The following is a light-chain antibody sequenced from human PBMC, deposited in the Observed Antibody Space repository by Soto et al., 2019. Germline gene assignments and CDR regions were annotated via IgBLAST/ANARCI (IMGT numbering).Light chain of an antibody. CDR2: DDY. CDR3: GTWDSNLSNGVV. V-gene: IGLV1-51*01. J-gene: IGLJ2*01. Sequence: QSVLTQPPSVSAAPGQRVTIFCSGSSSTIGNNYVSWYQQLPGTAPILLIYDDYQRPSGIPDRFSGSKSGTSATLVITGLQTGDEADYYCGTWDSNLSNGVVFGGGTKLTVL. CDR1: SSTIGNNY.